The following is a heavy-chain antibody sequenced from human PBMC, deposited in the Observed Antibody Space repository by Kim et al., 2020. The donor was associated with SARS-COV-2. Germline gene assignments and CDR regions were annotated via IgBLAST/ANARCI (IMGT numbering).Heavy chain of an antibody. CDR3: ARSNGVAARRGIYWYFDL. D-gene: IGHD6-6*01. Sequence: SETLSLTCAVYGGSFSGYYWSWIRQPPGKGLEWIGEINHSGSTNYNPSLKSRVTISVATSKNQFSLKLSSVTAADTAVYYCARSNGVAARRGIYWYFDLWGRGTLVTVSS. CDR1: GGSFSGYY. V-gene: IGHV4-34*01. CDR2: INHSGST. J-gene: IGHJ2*01.